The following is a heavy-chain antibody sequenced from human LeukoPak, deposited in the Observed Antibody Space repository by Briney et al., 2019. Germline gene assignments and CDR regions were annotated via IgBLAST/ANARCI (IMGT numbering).Heavy chain of an antibody. V-gene: IGHV3-74*01. J-gene: IGHJ4*02. CDR3: ARDDGSGSYPNDY. CDR2: IDRDGSNT. CDR1: GFIFSTYW. Sequence: GGSLRLSCAASGFIFSTYWMHWVRQAPGKGLVWVSRIDRDGSNTIYADSVKGRFTVSRDNAKSTLYLQLSSLRAEDTAVYYCARDDGSGSYPNDYWGQGTLVTVSS. D-gene: IGHD3-10*01.